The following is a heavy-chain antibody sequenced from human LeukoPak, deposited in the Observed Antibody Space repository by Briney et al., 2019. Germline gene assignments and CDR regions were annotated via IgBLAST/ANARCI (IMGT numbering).Heavy chain of an antibody. J-gene: IGHJ4*02. CDR3: ARGSVGTRSNYVGARHYYFDY. V-gene: IGHV1-2*04. Sequence: ASVKVSCKAPGYTFTDYYMHWVRRAPGQGLEWMGWINPNSGGTNYAQKFQGWVTMTRDTSISTAYMELSRLRSDDTAVYYCARGSVGTRSNYVGARHYYFDYWGQGTLVTVSS. D-gene: IGHD4-11*01. CDR1: GYTFTDYY. CDR2: INPNSGGT.